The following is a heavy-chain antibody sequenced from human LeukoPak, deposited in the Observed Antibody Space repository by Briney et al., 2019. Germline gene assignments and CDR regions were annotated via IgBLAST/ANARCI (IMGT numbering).Heavy chain of an antibody. CDR1: GFTVSSNY. CDR3: ARGPLYYYYGMDV. CDR2: IYSGGST. Sequence: GGSLRLSCAASGFTVSSNYMSWVRQAPGKGLEWVSVIYSGGSTYYADSVKGRFTISRDNSKNTLYLQMNSLRAEDTAVYYCARGPLYYYYGMDVWGQGTTVTVSS. J-gene: IGHJ6*02. V-gene: IGHV3-66*01.